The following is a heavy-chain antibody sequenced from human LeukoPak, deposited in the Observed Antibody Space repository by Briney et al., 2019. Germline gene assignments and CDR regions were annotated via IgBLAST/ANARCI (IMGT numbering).Heavy chain of an antibody. J-gene: IGHJ5*02. Sequence: SETLSLTCTVSGGSISSSSYYWGWIRQPPGKGLEWIGSIYYSGSTYYNPSLKSRVTISVDTSKNQFSLKLSSVTAADTAVYYCAREPTGWPYNWFDPWGQGTLVTASS. CDR2: IYYSGST. CDR1: GGSISSSSYY. D-gene: IGHD6-19*01. CDR3: AREPTGWPYNWFDP. V-gene: IGHV4-39*07.